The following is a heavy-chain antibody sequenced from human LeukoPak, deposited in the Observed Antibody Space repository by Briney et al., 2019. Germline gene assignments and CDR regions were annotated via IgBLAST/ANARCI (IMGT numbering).Heavy chain of an antibody. Sequence: SETLSLTCTVSGGSISSSSYYWGWIRQPPGKGLEWIGSIYYSGSTYYNPSLKSRVTISVDTSKNQFSLKLSSVTAADTAVYYCARDSKQWLVRHYFDYWGQGTLATVSS. D-gene: IGHD6-19*01. CDR2: IYYSGST. J-gene: IGHJ4*02. CDR1: GGSISSSSYY. CDR3: ARDSKQWLVRHYFDY. V-gene: IGHV4-39*07.